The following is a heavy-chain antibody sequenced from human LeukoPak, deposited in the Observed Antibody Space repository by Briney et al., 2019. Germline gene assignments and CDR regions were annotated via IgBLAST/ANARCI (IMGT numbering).Heavy chain of an antibody. J-gene: IGHJ4*02. V-gene: IGHV4-4*07. Sequence: SETLSLTCTVSDGSISNYFRSWIRQPAGKGLEWIGHIYTSGITHYNPSLKSRVTISLDTSKSQFSLQLNSLTAADTAVYYCARAEGSGSGAYTLDYWGQGILVTVSS. CDR3: ARAEGSGSGAYTLDY. D-gene: IGHD3-10*01. CDR1: DGSISNYF. CDR2: IYTSGIT.